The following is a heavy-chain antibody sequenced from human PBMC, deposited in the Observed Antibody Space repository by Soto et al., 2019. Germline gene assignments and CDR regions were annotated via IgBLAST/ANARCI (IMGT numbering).Heavy chain of an antibody. CDR3: AACDYYDSSGYIYWYFDL. Sequence: ASVKVSCKASGGTFSSYAISWVRQAPGQGLEWMGGIIPIFGTVNYAQKFQGRVTITADESTNTAYMELSSLRSEDTAVYYCAACDYYDSSGYIYWYFDLWGRGTLVTVSS. D-gene: IGHD3-22*01. V-gene: IGHV1-69*13. CDR1: GGTFSSYA. J-gene: IGHJ2*01. CDR2: IIPIFGTV.